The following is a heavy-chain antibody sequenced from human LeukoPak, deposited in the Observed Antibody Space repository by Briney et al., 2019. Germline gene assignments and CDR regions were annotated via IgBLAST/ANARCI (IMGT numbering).Heavy chain of an antibody. D-gene: IGHD2-15*01. CDR3: ARAPSIVVVVAATGGWFDP. CDR1: GYTFTGYY. V-gene: IGHV1-2*02. Sequence: SVKVSCKASGYTFTGYYMHWVRQAPGQGLEWMGWINPNSGGTNYAQKFQGRVTMTRDTSISTAYMELSRLRSDDTAVYYCARAPSIVVVVAATGGWFDPWGQGTLVTVSS. J-gene: IGHJ5*02. CDR2: INPNSGGT.